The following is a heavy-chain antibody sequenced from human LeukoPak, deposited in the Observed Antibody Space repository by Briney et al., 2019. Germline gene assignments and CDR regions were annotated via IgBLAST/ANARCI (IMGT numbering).Heavy chain of an antibody. CDR3: ASYGAARGYFDL. V-gene: IGHV4-59*01. Sequence: PSETLSLTCTVSGGSISSYYWSWIRQPPGKGLEWIGYIYYSGSTNYNPSLKSRVTISVDTSKNQFSLKLSSVTAADTAVYYCASYGAARGYFDLWGRGTLVTVS. J-gene: IGHJ2*01. CDR1: GGSISSYY. CDR2: IYYSGST. D-gene: IGHD3-10*01.